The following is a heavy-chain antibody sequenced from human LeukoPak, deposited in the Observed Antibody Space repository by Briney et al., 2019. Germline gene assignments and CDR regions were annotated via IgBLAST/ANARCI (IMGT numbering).Heavy chain of an antibody. D-gene: IGHD5-18*01. CDR2: INPNGGGT. Sequence: ASVKVSCKASGYTFTGYYMHWVRQAPGQGLEWMGWINPNGGGTNYAQKFQGRVTMTRDTSISTAYMELSRLRSDDTAVYYCARYSYGFGTFDYWGQGTLVTVSS. V-gene: IGHV1-2*02. J-gene: IGHJ4*02. CDR3: ARYSYGFGTFDY. CDR1: GYTFTGYY.